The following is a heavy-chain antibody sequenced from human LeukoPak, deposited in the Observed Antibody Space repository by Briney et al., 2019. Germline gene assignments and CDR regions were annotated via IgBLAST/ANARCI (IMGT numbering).Heavy chain of an antibody. J-gene: IGHJ4*02. CDR1: GFTLDDYA. V-gene: IGHV3-9*01. D-gene: IGHD6-13*01. Sequence: PGRSLRLSCAASGFTLDDYAMHWVRQAPGKGLEWVSGISWNSGSIGYADSVKGRFTISRDNAKNSLYLQMNSLRAEDTALYYCAKAPSYSSSPDYWGQGTLVTVSS. CDR3: AKAPSYSSSPDY. CDR2: ISWNSGSI.